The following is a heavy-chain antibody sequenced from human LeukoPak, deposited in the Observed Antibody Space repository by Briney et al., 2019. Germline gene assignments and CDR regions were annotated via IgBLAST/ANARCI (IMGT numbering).Heavy chain of an antibody. CDR1: GGSISSGGYY. Sequence: SQTLSLTCTVSGGSISSGGYYWSWIRQPPGKGLEWIGYIYHSGSTYYNPSLKSRVTISVDRSKNQFSLKLSSVTAADTAVYYCARAVQLRFLEWELYYYYYYMDVWGKGTTVTVSS. J-gene: IGHJ6*03. CDR2: IYHSGST. V-gene: IGHV4-30-2*01. D-gene: IGHD3-3*01. CDR3: ARAVQLRFLEWELYYYYYYMDV.